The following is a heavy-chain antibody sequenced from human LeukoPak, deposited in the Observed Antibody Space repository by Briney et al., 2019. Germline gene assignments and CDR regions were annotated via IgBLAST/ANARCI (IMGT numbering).Heavy chain of an antibody. CDR2: ISGSGGST. D-gene: IGHD2-8*01. Sequence: GGSLRLSCAASGFTFSSYAMSWVRQAPGKGLEWVSAISGSGGSTYYADSVKGRFTISIDNAQNTLYLQMNSLRAEDTAVYYCARVLPHCTNGECYDAFDIWGQGTMVTVSS. V-gene: IGHV3-23*01. J-gene: IGHJ3*02. CDR3: ARVLPHCTNGECYDAFDI. CDR1: GFTFSSYA.